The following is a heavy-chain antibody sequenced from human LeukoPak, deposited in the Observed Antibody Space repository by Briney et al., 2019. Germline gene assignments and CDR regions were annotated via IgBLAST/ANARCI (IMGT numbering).Heavy chain of an antibody. CDR1: GFTFSSYE. J-gene: IGHJ4*02. CDR3: AVRYSGSWYLFDY. Sequence: GGSLRLSCAASGFTFSSYEMNWVRQAPVKGLVWVSRIKSDGTSTSYADSVKGRFTVSRDIAKNTLFLQMNSLRAEDTAVYYCAVRYSGSWYLFDYWGQGTLVTVSS. V-gene: IGHV3-74*01. D-gene: IGHD6-13*01. CDR2: IKSDGTST.